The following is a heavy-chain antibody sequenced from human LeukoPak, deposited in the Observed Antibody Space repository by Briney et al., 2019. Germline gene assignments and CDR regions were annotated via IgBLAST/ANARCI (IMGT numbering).Heavy chain of an antibody. CDR3: ARGFRDAFSRKFDY. D-gene: IGHD2-2*01. J-gene: IGHJ4*02. CDR1: GHTFSSYD. V-gene: IGHV1-8*01. Sequence: GASVKVSCKASGHTFSSYDINWVRQATGQGLEWMGWMNPNSGNTGYAQKFQGRVTMTRNTSISTAYMELSSLRSDDTAVYYCARGFRDAFSRKFDYWGQGTLVTVSS. CDR2: MNPNSGNT.